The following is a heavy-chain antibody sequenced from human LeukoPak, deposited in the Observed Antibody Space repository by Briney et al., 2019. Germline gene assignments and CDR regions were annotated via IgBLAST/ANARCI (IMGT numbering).Heavy chain of an antibody. CDR3: AREYSSSSGKALDY. CDR2: ISSSSSTI. D-gene: IGHD6-6*01. V-gene: IGHV3-48*02. J-gene: IGHJ4*02. CDR1: GLTFSTYS. Sequence: GGSLRLSCAASGLTFSTYSMNWVRQAPGKGLEWVSYISSSSSTIYYADSVKDRFTISRDNAKNSLHLQMNTLRDEDTAVYYCAREYSSSSGKALDYWGQGTLVTVSS.